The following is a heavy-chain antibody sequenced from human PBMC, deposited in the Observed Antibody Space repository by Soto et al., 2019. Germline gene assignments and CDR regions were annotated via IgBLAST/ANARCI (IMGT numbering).Heavy chain of an antibody. J-gene: IGHJ4*02. V-gene: IGHV4-4*07. CDR3: TRGTFETTAPFY. Sequence: QVQLQESGPGLVNPSETLSLTCTVSGGSISNYRWSWVRQPAGKGLEWIGRIFASGRTNYNPSLQSRVTMSVDTSKNQCSLKLNSVTAADTAVYYCTRGTFETTAPFYWGQGTLVTVSS. D-gene: IGHD1-7*01. CDR1: GGSISNYR. CDR2: IFASGRT.